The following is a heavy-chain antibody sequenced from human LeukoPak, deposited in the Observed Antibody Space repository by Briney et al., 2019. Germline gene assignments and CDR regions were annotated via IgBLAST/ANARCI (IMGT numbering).Heavy chain of an antibody. D-gene: IGHD5-24*01. J-gene: IGHJ4*02. CDR2: MNPNSGNT. V-gene: IGHV1-8*03. CDR1: GYTFTSYD. Sequence: GASVKVSCKPSGYTFTSYDINWVRQATGQGLEWMGWMNPNSGNTDYAQKFQGRVTITRNTSISTAYMELSSLRSEDTAIYYCASASERWLQSPRISVPDVYYFDFWGQGTLVTVSS. CDR3: ASASERWLQSPRISVPDVYYFDF.